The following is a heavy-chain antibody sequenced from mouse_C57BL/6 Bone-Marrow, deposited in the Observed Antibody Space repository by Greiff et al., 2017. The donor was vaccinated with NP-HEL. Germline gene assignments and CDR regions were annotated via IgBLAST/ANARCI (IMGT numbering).Heavy chain of an antibody. CDR3: AARDWYFDV. Sequence: EVQLMESGGDLVKPGGSLKLSCAASGFTFSSYGMSWVRQTPDKRLEWVATIISGGSYTYYPDSVKGRFTISRDNAKNTLYLQMSSLKSEDTAMYYCAARDWYFDVWGTGTTVTVSS. CDR1: GFTFSSYG. CDR2: IISGGSYT. J-gene: IGHJ1*03. V-gene: IGHV5-6*01.